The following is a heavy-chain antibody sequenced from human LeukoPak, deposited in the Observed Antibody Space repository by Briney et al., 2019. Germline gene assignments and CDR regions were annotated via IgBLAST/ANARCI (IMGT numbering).Heavy chain of an antibody. Sequence: KSGGSLRLSCAASGFTFSSYSMNWVRQAPGKGLEWVSSISSSSSYIYYADSVKGRFTISRDNAKNSLYLQMNSLRAEDTAVYYCARDLGYDFWSGQFDAFDIWGQGTMVTVSS. V-gene: IGHV3-21*01. CDR2: ISSSSSYI. CDR1: GFTFSSYS. J-gene: IGHJ3*02. CDR3: ARDLGYDFWSGQFDAFDI. D-gene: IGHD3-3*01.